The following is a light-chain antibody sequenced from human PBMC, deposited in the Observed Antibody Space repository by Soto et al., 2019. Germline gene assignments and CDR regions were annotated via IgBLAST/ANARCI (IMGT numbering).Light chain of an antibody. V-gene: IGKV3-20*01. CDR3: HQYGISPALI. CDR2: GAS. J-gene: IGKJ4*01. CDR1: QSLSSSY. Sequence: EIVLTQSPGTLSLSPGERATLSCRASQSLSSSYLAWYQQKPGQPPRLLIYGASSRATGIPDRFSGSGSGTDFTLTIARLETEDFAVYYCHQYGISPALIFGGGTKVEIK.